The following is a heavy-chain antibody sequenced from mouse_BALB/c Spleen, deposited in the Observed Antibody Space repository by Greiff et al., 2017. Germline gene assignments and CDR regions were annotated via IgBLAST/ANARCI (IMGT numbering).Heavy chain of an antibody. CDR1: GLTFSSYA. CDR2: ISSGGSYT. Sequence: EGKLVESGGGLVKPGGSLKLSCAASGLTFSSYAMSWVRQSPEKRLEWVAEISSGGSYTYYPDTVTGRFTISRDNAKNTLYLEMSSLRSEDTAMYYCARADYRYDGYYAMDYWGQGTSVTVSS. J-gene: IGHJ4*01. D-gene: IGHD2-14*01. CDR3: ARADYRYDGYYAMDY. V-gene: IGHV5-9-4*01.